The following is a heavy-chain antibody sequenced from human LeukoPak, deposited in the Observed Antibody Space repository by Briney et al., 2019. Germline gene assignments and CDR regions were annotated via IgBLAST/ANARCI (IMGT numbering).Heavy chain of an antibody. V-gene: IGHV3-48*01. J-gene: IGHJ4*02. CDR1: GFPFSSYS. CDR3: VRVKGTYFDF. CDR2: ISASGSNI. D-gene: IGHD1-1*01. Sequence: PGGSLRLSCAASGFPFSSYSVNWVRQAPGKGLEWVSYISASGSNIYYLDSVKGRFTVSRDNAMNSLFLQMDRPRAEDTAVYYCVRVKGTYFDFWGQGTLVTVSS.